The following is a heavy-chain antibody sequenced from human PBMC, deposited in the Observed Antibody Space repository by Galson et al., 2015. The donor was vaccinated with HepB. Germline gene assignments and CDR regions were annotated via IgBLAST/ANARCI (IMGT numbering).Heavy chain of an antibody. D-gene: IGHD6-6*01. CDR2: IYYSGST. CDR3: ARLLLHANPSGAARFHWFDP. V-gene: IGHV4-59*08. CDR1: GGSISSYY. J-gene: IGHJ5*02. Sequence: ETLSLTCTVSGGSISSYYWSWIRQPPGKGLEWIGYIYYSGSTNYNPSLKSRVTISVDTSKNQFSLKLSSVTAADTAVYYCARLLLHANPSGAARFHWFDPWGRGTLATVSS.